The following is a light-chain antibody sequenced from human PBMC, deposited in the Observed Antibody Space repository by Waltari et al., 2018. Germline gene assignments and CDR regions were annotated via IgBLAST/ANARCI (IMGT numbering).Light chain of an antibody. Sequence: QSALTQPPSASGSPGQSVTISCTGTSSDVGGYNYVSWYQQHPGKAPKLMIYEVNKRPAGVPDLFSGSRSGNTASLTVSGLQAEDEADYYCSSYSGSNDYVFGTGTEVTVL. CDR3: SSYSGSNDYV. CDR1: SSDVGGYNY. V-gene: IGLV2-8*01. J-gene: IGLJ1*01. CDR2: EVN.